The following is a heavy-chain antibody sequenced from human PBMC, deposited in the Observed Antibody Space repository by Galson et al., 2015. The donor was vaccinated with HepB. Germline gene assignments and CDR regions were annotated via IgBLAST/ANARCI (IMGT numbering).Heavy chain of an antibody. CDR1: GYTFTSYD. CDR2: MNPNSGNT. J-gene: IGHJ6*03. Sequence: SVKVSCKASGYTFTSYDINWVRQATGQGLEWMGWMNPNSGNTGYAQKFQGRVTMTRNTSISTASMELSSLRSEDTAVYYCASRVPDDFWSGYYPYYYYYYMDVRGKGTTVTVSS. D-gene: IGHD3-3*01. CDR3: ASRVPDDFWSGYYPYYYYYYMDV. V-gene: IGHV1-8*01.